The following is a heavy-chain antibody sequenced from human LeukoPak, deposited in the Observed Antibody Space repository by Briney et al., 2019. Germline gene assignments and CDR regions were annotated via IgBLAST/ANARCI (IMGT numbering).Heavy chain of an antibody. V-gene: IGHV1-8*03. CDR1: GYTFTSYD. CDR2: MNPNSGNT. D-gene: IGHD6-19*01. J-gene: IGHJ4*02. CDR3: ARGEAVAGTGDY. Sequence: ASVKVSCKASGYTFTSYDINWVRQATGQGLEWMGCMNPNSGNTGYAQKFQGRVTITRNTSISTAYMELSSLRSEDTAVYYCARGEAVAGTGDYWGQGTLVTVSS.